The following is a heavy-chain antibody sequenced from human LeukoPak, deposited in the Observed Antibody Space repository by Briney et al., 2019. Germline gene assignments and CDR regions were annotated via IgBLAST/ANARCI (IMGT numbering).Heavy chain of an antibody. CDR2: IYYSGST. D-gene: IGHD5-18*01. CDR3: TRVFRGFTYGSLLDYGMDV. Sequence: SETLSLTCTVSGGSISSSSYYWGWIHQPPGKGLEWIGSIYYSGSTYYNPSLKSRVTISVDTSKNQFSLQLNSVTPEDTAVYYCTRVFRGFTYGSLLDYGMDVWGQGTTVTVSS. J-gene: IGHJ6*02. V-gene: IGHV4-39*02. CDR1: GGSISSSSYY.